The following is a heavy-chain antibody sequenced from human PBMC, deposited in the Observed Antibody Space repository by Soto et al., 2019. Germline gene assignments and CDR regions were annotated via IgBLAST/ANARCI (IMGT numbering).Heavy chain of an antibody. CDR3: ARDLDTVVPGSY. Sequence: QVQLVQSGAEVKKPGSSVKVSCKASGYTFTSYGISWVRQAPGQGLEWLGWISAYNGNTNYAQKLRGRVTMTTDTSTSTAYMELRSMSDDDTAVYYCARDLDTVVPGSYGGQGTLVTVSS. CDR2: ISAYNGNT. CDR1: GYTFTSYG. D-gene: IGHD2-2*01. V-gene: IGHV1-18*01. J-gene: IGHJ4*02.